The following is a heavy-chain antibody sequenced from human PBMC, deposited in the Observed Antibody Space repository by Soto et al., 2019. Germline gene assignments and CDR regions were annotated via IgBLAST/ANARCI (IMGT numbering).Heavy chain of an antibody. J-gene: IGHJ3*02. CDR3: APHVYCSGGSCQYDAFAI. D-gene: IGHD2-15*01. CDR2: ITAGGDGT. Sequence: EVQVLESGGGLVQPGGSLRLSCEASGITFSNYMMTWIRQAPGKGLEWVSTITAGGDGTYYADSVKGRFTMSRETSTNTLYLQMSSLRAEDTAVYYCAPHVYCSGGSCQYDAFAIRGQGTMVTVSS. CDR1: GITFSNYM. V-gene: IGHV3-23*01.